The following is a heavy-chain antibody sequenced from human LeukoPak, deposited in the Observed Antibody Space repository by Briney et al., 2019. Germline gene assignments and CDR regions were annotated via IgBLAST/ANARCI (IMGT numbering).Heavy chain of an antibody. CDR2: INTNTGNP. J-gene: IGHJ6*03. D-gene: IGHD6-6*01. Sequence: ASVKVSCKASGYTLTSYAMNWVRQAPGQGLEWMGWINTNTGNPTYAQGFTGRFVFSLDTSVSTAYLQISSLKAEDTAVYYCARGSRYSSSIFSYYYYYYMDVWGKGTTVTVSS. CDR3: ARGSRYSSSIFSYYYYYYMDV. V-gene: IGHV7-4-1*02. CDR1: GYTLTSYA.